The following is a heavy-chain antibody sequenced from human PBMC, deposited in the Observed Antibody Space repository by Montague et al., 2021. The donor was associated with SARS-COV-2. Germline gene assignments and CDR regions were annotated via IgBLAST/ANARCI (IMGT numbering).Heavy chain of an antibody. V-gene: IGHV6-1*01. CDR2: TYYRSKWDS. J-gene: IGHJ3*02. CDR1: GDSVSSKSVA. D-gene: IGHD3-9*01. Sequence: CVISGDSVSSKSVAWNWIRQSPSRGLEWLGRTYYRSKWDSDYAESFKRRLVITPDTSKNQVSLQLNSVIPEDTAVYFCASSGITLTGLDAFDIWGQGTMVTVSS. CDR3: ASSGITLTGLDAFDI.